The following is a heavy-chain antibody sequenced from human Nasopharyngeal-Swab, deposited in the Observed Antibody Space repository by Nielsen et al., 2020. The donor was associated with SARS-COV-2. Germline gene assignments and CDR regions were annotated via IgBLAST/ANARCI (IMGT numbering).Heavy chain of an antibody. V-gene: IGHV1-69*13. CDR3: ASPPYCSGGSCHEPFDY. CDR2: IIPIFGTA. CDR1: GGTFSSYA. D-gene: IGHD2-15*01. Sequence: LVKVSCKASGGTFSSYAISWVRQAPGQGLEWMGGIIPIFGTANYAQKFQGRVTITADESTSTAYMELSSLRSEDTAVYYCASPPYCSGGSCHEPFDYWGQGTLVTVSS. J-gene: IGHJ4*02.